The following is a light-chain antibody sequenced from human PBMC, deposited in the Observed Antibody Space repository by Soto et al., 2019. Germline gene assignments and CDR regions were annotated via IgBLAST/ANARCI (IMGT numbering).Light chain of an antibody. Sequence: EVVLTQSPGTLSLSPGERGTLSCRASQSISSAHLVWYQQKPGQAPRLLIYGASSRATGIPDRFSGSGSGTDFTLTIRRLESEDFAVYYCQHYDGSPLTFGGGTKVELK. J-gene: IGKJ4*01. CDR1: QSISSAH. CDR2: GAS. CDR3: QHYDGSPLT. V-gene: IGKV3-20*01.